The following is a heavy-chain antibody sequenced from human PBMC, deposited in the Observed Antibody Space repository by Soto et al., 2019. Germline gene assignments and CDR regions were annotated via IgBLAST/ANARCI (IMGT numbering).Heavy chain of an antibody. CDR1: GGSISSYTYC. V-gene: IGHV4-39*01. Sequence: PSETLSLTCTVSGGSISSYTYCWGWIRQPPGKGLEWIGSCYYSGSTYYNPSLKSRVTMSVDTSKNQFSLNLSSVTAADTAVYYCARLAMTGTQGSGYLDYWGQGTLVTVSS. CDR2: CYYSGST. D-gene: IGHD1-1*01. J-gene: IGHJ4*02. CDR3: ARLAMTGTQGSGYLDY.